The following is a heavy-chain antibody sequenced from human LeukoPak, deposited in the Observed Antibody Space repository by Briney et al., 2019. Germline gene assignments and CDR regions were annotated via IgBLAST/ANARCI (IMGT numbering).Heavy chain of an antibody. CDR3: ARDQGGSGNYCGL. V-gene: IGHV1-18*04. CDR1: GYTFTGYY. J-gene: IGHJ4*02. Sequence: ASVKVSCKASGYTFTGYYMHWVRQAPGQGLEWMGWISAYNGNTKYAQNLQDRVTMTTDTSTSTAYMELRSLRSDDTAVYYCARDQGGSGNYCGLWGQGTLVTVSS. CDR2: ISAYNGNT. D-gene: IGHD3-10*01.